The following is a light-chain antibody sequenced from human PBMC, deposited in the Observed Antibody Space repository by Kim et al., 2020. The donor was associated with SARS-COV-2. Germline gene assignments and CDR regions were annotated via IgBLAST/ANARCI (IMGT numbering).Light chain of an antibody. Sequence: CPGERATLSSRANQRLSNNLAWYQQKVGQSPRLLIYDASTRATGIPARFSGSGSGTEFTLTISGLQSEDFAVYYCQQYNRWPRSFGQVTKVEVK. CDR2: DAS. V-gene: IGKV3-15*01. CDR3: QQYNRWPRS. J-gene: IGKJ1*01. CDR1: QRLSNN.